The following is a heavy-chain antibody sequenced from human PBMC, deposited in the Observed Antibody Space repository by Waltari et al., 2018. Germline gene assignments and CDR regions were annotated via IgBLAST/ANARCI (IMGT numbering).Heavy chain of an antibody. J-gene: IGHJ2*01. D-gene: IGHD3-22*01. CDR3: ARRYYDSSGYYYAWYFDL. V-gene: IGHV3-7*03. Sequence: EVQLVESGGGLVQPGGSLRLSCAASGFTFSSYWMSWVRHAPGKGLEWVANIKQDGSEKYYVDSVKGRFTISRDNAKNSLYLQMNSLRAEDTAVYYCARRYYDSSGYYYAWYFDLWGRGTLVTVSS. CDR2: IKQDGSEK. CDR1: GFTFSSYW.